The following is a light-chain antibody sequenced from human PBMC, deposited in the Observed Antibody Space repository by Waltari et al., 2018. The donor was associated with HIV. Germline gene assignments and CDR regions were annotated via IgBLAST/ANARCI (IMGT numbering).Light chain of an antibody. Sequence: SYELTQPHSVSVSPGQTASITCSGDKLGDKYVSWYQQKPGQSPFLVIHEDTSRPSGIPERISGSNSGNTATLTISGAQATDEADYYCQTWDSTSVLFGGGTKLTVL. CDR1: KLGDKY. CDR3: QTWDSTSVL. V-gene: IGLV3-1*01. CDR2: EDT. J-gene: IGLJ2*01.